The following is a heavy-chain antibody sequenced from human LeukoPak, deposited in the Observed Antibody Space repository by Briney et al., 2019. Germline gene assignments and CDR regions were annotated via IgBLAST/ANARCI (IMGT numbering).Heavy chain of an antibody. Sequence: SETLSRTCTVSRGSINVSIRSYYWSWLRQPPGKGLEWIGYISSSGSVNDNASLRSRVTISVDTSKNQFFLNLSSVSAADTAVYYCARIPLGYSGAYYFDYWGQGTLVTVSP. CDR1: RGSINVSIRSYY. V-gene: IGHV4-4*09. CDR2: ISSSGSV. J-gene: IGHJ4*02. CDR3: ARIPLGYSGAYYFDY. D-gene: IGHD5-12*01.